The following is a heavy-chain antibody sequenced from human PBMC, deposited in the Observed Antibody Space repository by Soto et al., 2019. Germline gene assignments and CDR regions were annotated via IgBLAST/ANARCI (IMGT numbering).Heavy chain of an antibody. V-gene: IGHV3-30-3*01. CDR1: GFTFRNHA. CDR3: ARGDREDILVVVGPRPGEYGTDI. Sequence: QVQLVESGGGVVQPGGSLRLSCAASGFTFRNHAMHWVRQAPGKGLECLAVIAHDGSNAFYRDSVTGRFTVSRDNSKNRLYLDLNGLGSEERVWNYGARGDREDILVVVGPRPGEYGTDIWGKGTTSSSPQ. J-gene: IGHJ6*04. D-gene: IGHD2-15*01. CDR2: IAHDGSNA.